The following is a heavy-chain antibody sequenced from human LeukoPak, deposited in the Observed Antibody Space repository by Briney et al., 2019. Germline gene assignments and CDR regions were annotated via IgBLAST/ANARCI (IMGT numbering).Heavy chain of an antibody. D-gene: IGHD1-26*01. J-gene: IGHJ4*02. V-gene: IGHV3-48*04. Sequence: GGSLRLSCAASGFTFSSYSMNWVRQAPGKGLEWVSYISSSSTIYYADSVKGRFTISRDNAKNSLYLQMNSLRAEDTAVYYCARASYSGSYGGLDYWGQGTLVTVSS. CDR3: ARASYSGSYGGLDY. CDR2: ISSSSTI. CDR1: GFTFSSYS.